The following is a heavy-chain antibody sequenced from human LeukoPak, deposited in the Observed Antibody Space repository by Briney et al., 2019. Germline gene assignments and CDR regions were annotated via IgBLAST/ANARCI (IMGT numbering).Heavy chain of an antibody. J-gene: IGHJ6*03. CDR3: ARVALEVVVISYYYYMDV. CDR1: GYTFTSYG. Sequence: GASVKVSCKASGYTFTSYGISWVRQAPGQGLEWMGWISAYNGNTNYAQKLQGRVTMTTDTSTSTAYMELRSLRSDDTAVYYCARVALEVVVISYYYYMDVWGKGTTVTVSS. CDR2: ISAYNGNT. V-gene: IGHV1-18*01. D-gene: IGHD3-22*01.